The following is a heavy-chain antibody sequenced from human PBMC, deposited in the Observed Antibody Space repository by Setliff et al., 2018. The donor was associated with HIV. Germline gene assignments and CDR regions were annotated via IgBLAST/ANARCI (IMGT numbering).Heavy chain of an antibody. CDR1: GYTFTSDY. V-gene: IGHV1-2*02. Sequence: ASVKVSCKASGYTFTSDYIHWVRQAPGQGLEWMGWISAYSGNTNYAQKFQGRVTMTRDTSISTAYMEVSRLRSDDTAVYYCARDHCSSSGCYEYSYYGMDVWGQGTTVTVSS. CDR3: ARDHCSSSGCYEYSYYGMDV. J-gene: IGHJ6*02. D-gene: IGHD2-2*01. CDR2: ISAYSGNT.